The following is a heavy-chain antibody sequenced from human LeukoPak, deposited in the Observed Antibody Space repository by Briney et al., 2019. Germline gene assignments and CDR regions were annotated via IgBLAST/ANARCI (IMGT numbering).Heavy chain of an antibody. V-gene: IGHV3-21*01. Sequence: GGSLRLSCAASGFTFSTYAMTWVRQAPGKGLEWVSSISSSSSYIYYADSVKGRFTISRDNAKNSLYLQMNSLRAEDTAVYYCARDWGYGSGSYYNGRDYWGQGTLVTVSS. CDR3: ARDWGYGSGSYYNGRDY. CDR2: ISSSSSYI. J-gene: IGHJ4*02. CDR1: GFTFSTYA. D-gene: IGHD3-10*01.